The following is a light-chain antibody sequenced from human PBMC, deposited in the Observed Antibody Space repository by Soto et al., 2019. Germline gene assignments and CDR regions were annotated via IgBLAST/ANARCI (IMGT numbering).Light chain of an antibody. CDR2: DAS. Sequence: EIVLTQSPATLSLSPGERATLSCRASQSVSSYLAWYQQKPGQAPRLLIYDASNKATGIPARFSGSGSGTDFTLTISSLEPEEFAVYYGQQRSNWPPVTFGGGTKVEIK. V-gene: IGKV3-11*01. CDR3: QQRSNWPPVT. J-gene: IGKJ4*01. CDR1: QSVSSY.